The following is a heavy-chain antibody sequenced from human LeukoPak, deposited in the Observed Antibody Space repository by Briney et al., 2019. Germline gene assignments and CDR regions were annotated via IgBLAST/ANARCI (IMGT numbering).Heavy chain of an antibody. Sequence: ASVKVSCKASGYSFTSYYMHWVRQAPGQGLEWMGFINPSGSSAAYAQKFQGRLTMTRDMFTSTDYMELTSLTSDDTAVYYCARDLGNSGYGDFDYWGQGTLVTVSS. CDR3: ARDLGNSGYGDFDY. CDR1: GYSFTSYY. D-gene: IGHD5-12*01. V-gene: IGHV1-46*01. CDR2: INPSGSSA. J-gene: IGHJ4*02.